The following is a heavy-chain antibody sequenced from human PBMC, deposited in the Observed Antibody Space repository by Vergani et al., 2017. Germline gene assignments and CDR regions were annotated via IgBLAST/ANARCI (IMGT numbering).Heavy chain of an antibody. J-gene: IGHJ4*02. CDR3: AGDPSIAVAGTISDY. Sequence: QVQLVQSGAEVKKPGASVKVSCKASGYTFTSYAISWVRQAPGQGLEWMGRIIPIFGTAKYAQKFQGRVTITADESTSTAYMELSILRSEDTAVYYCAGDPSIAVAGTISDYWGQGTLVTVSS. CDR2: IIPIFGTA. CDR1: GYTFTSYA. V-gene: IGHV1-69*13. D-gene: IGHD6-19*01.